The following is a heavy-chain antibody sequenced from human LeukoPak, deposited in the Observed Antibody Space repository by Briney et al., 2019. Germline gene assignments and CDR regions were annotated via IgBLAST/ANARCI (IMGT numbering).Heavy chain of an antibody. CDR1: GFTFSSYG. D-gene: IGHD3-16*01. CDR2: IWSDGRNK. CDR3: VTSVGDLYFFDY. Sequence: GGSLRLSCAASGFTFSSYGMHWVRQAPGKGLEWVAVIWSDGRNKCYGDSVKGRFTISRDNSKNTLYLQMNSLRAEDTAVYYCVTSVGDLYFFDYWGQGTLVTVSS. J-gene: IGHJ4*02. V-gene: IGHV3-33*01.